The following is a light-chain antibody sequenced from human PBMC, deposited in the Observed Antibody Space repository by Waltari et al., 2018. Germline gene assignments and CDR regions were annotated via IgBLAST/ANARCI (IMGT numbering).Light chain of an antibody. J-gene: IGLJ2*01. CDR3: ATWDDTRGGRVL. V-gene: IGLV1-44*01. Sequence: QSVLTQPPSASGTPGQPVTLSCSGGDSNIGPAPATWYPQVPGTAPHLLLHTDNQRSSGVPARFSGSKSGTSASLAISGLQSGDEADYYCATWDDTRGGRVLFGGGTKLTVL. CDR2: TDN. CDR1: DSNIGPAP.